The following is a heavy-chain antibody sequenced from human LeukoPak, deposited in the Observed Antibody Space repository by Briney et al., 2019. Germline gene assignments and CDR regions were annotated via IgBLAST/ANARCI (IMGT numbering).Heavy chain of an antibody. CDR3: AKRIAVAGPYFDY. V-gene: IGHV3-23*01. CDR2: ISGSGGST. D-gene: IGHD6-19*01. Sequence: GGPLRLSCAGSGFTFSSYAMSWVRQAPGKGLEWVSAISGSGGSTYYADSVKGRFTISRDNSKNTLYLQMNSLRAEDTAVYYCAKRIAVAGPYFDYWGQGALVAVSS. J-gene: IGHJ4*02. CDR1: GFTFSSYA.